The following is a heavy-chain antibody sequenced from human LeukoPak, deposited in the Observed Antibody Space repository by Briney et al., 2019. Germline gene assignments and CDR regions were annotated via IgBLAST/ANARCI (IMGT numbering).Heavy chain of an antibody. CDR3: AREESRTFDY. CDR1: GDTVSSNSVA. Sequence: SQTLSLTCVISGDTVSSNSVAWNWIRQSPSRGLEWLGRTYYRSNWVNEYAASVKSRMSIDPDTSKNQFSLQLYSVTPEGTAVYYCAREESRTFDYWGQGTLVTVSS. V-gene: IGHV6-1*01. J-gene: IGHJ4*02. CDR2: TYYRSNWVN.